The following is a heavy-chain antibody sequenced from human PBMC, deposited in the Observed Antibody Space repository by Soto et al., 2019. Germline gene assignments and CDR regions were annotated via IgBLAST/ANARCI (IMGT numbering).Heavy chain of an antibody. D-gene: IGHD3-10*01. CDR3: AGSWRYYGSGSYPPFDY. CDR1: GGSIRTYY. Sequence: QVQLQESGPGLVKPSETLSLTCSVSGGSIRTYYWSWIRQSPGKTMEWIGNTYYGGSTNYNPSLESRATISVDMSKDQFSLKLTSVTAADTAVYSCAGSWRYYGSGSYPPFDYWGQGILVTVSS. V-gene: IGHV4-59*01. J-gene: IGHJ4*02. CDR2: TYYGGST.